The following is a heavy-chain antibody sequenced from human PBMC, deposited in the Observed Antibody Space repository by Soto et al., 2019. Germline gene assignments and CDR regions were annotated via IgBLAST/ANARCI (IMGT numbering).Heavy chain of an antibody. Sequence: GVSVKVSSKASGGTFSSCSISWLRHAPGQGLEWMGRIIPILGIANYAQKFQGRVTITADKSTSTAYMELSSLRSEDTAVYYCATNGPAAGSFFQHWGQGTLVTVSS. CDR2: IIPILGIA. D-gene: IGHD6-13*01. J-gene: IGHJ1*01. CDR3: ATNGPAAGSFFQH. V-gene: IGHV1-69*02. CDR1: GGTFSSCS.